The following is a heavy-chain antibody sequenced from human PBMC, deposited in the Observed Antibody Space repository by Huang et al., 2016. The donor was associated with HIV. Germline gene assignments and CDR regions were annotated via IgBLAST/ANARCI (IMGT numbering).Heavy chain of an antibody. CDR2: ISYDGRSD. Sequence: QVQLVESGGGVVQPGTSLRLSCAASGFIFSNFGMHWVRQATGKGLEWVAVISYDGRSDRYSDSVNGRFTISRDNDKNTLSLEMNRLRHDDTAVYYCAKESRWFSDFDQWGQGTLVTVSS. CDR3: AKESRWFSDFDQ. D-gene: IGHD2-15*01. J-gene: IGHJ5*02. V-gene: IGHV3-30*18. CDR1: GFIFSNFG.